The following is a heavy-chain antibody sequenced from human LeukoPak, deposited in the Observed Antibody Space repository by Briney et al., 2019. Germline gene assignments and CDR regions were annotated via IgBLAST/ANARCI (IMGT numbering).Heavy chain of an antibody. V-gene: IGHV1-8*01. J-gene: IGHJ6*03. D-gene: IGHD6-13*01. Sequence: ASVKVSCKASGYTFTSYDINWVRQATGQGLEWMGWMNPNSGNTGYAQKFQGRVTMTRNTSISTAYMELSSLRSDDTAVYYCARCLYSRNYYYYMDVWGKGTTVTVSS. CDR1: GYTFTSYD. CDR3: ARCLYSRNYYYYMDV. CDR2: MNPNSGNT.